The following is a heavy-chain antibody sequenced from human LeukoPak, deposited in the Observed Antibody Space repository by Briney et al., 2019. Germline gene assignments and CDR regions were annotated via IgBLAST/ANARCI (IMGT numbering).Heavy chain of an antibody. Sequence: GGSLRLSCAASGFTFSSYAMHWVRQAPGKGLEYVSAISSNGGSTYYANSVKGRFTISRDNSKNTLYLQMGSLRAEDMAVYYCARARDGSGSYYNSFDYWGQGTLVTVSS. CDR2: ISSNGGST. CDR1: GFTFSSYA. J-gene: IGHJ4*02. D-gene: IGHD3-10*01. CDR3: ARARDGSGSYYNSFDY. V-gene: IGHV3-64*01.